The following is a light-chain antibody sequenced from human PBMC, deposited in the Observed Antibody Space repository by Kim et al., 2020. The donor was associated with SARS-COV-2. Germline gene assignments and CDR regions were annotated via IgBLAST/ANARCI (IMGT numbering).Light chain of an antibody. V-gene: IGLV3-1*01. J-gene: IGLJ3*02. CDR3: QAWDNNNGV. CDR2: NDC. Sequence: SVSPGQTASITCSGDRLGDKDASWYQQKPGQSPVLVIYNDCRRPSGIPERFSGFNSGNTATLTISGTQAMDEADYYCQAWDNNNGVFGGGTQLTVL. CDR1: RLGDKD.